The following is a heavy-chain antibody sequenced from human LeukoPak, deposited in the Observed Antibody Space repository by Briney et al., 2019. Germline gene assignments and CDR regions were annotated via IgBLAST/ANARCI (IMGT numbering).Heavy chain of an antibody. Sequence: ASVKVSCKASGYTFTSYDINWVRQATGQGLEWMGWMNPNSGNTGYAQKFQGRVTITRNTSISTAYMELSSLKSEDTAVYYCARVREGTVYRDYFDYWGQGTLVTVSS. CDR2: MNPNSGNT. CDR1: GYTFTSYD. D-gene: IGHD1-14*01. V-gene: IGHV1-8*03. J-gene: IGHJ4*02. CDR3: ARVREGTVYRDYFDY.